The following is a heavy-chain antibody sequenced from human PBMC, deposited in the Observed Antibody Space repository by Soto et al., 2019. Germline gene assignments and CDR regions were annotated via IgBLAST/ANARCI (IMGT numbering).Heavy chain of an antibody. CDR3: ARGSPPPDCSGGSCYWASWFDP. Sequence: ASVKVSCKASGYTFTSYGISWVRQAPGQGLEWMGWISAYNGNTNYAQKLQGRVTMTTDTSTSTAYMELRSLRSDDTAVYYCARGSPPPDCSGGSCYWASWFDPWGQGTLVTVSS. D-gene: IGHD2-15*01. V-gene: IGHV1-18*01. CDR1: GYTFTSYG. CDR2: ISAYNGNT. J-gene: IGHJ5*02.